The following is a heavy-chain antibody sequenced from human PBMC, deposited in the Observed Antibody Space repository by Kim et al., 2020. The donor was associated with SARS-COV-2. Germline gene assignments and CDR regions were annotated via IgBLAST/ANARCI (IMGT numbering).Heavy chain of an antibody. Sequence: DAQRCPGRVTVTRDTSTSTVYMELSSLRSEDTAVYYCAREGPGTFYFDYWGQGTLVIVSS. J-gene: IGHJ4*02. CDR3: AREGPGTFYFDY. V-gene: IGHV1-46*01.